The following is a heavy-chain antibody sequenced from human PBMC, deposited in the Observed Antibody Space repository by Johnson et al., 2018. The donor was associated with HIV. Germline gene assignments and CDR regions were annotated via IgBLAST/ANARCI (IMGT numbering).Heavy chain of an antibody. V-gene: IGHV3-53*01. J-gene: IGHJ3*02. CDR1: GFTVSSNY. Sequence: EVQLVESGVGLVKPGGSLRLSCAASGFTVSSNYMSWVRQAPGRGLEWVSVIYSGGSTYYADSVKGRFTISRDNSKNTLYLKMNSLRAEDTAVYYCARVPRIEQQLVHAFDIWGQGTMVTVSS. D-gene: IGHD6-13*01. CDR3: ARVPRIEQQLVHAFDI. CDR2: IYSGGST.